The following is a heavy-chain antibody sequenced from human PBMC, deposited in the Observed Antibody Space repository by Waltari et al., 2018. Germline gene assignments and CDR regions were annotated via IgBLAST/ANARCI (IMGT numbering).Heavy chain of an antibody. CDR3: ANSIAARRFAFDI. Sequence: EVQLLESGGGLVQPGGSLRLSCAASGFTFSSYAMSWVRQAPGKGLGWVSAISGRGGSTYYADSVKGRFTISRDNSKNTLYLQMNSLRAEDTAVYYCANSIAARRFAFDIWGQGTMVTVSS. CDR1: GFTFSSYA. D-gene: IGHD6-6*01. CDR2: ISGRGGST. V-gene: IGHV3-23*01. J-gene: IGHJ3*02.